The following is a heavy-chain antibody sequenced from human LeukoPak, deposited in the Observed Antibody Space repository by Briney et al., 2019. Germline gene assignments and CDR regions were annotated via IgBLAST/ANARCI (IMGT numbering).Heavy chain of an antibody. Sequence: SVKVSCKASGGTFSSYAISWVRQAPGQGLEWMGGIIAIFGTANYAQKFQGRVTITADESTSTAYMELSSLRSEDTAVYYCARDRGPYGSGSFPDYWGQGTLVTVSS. D-gene: IGHD3-10*01. CDR3: ARDRGPYGSGSFPDY. CDR1: GGTFSSYA. V-gene: IGHV1-69*01. CDR2: IIAIFGTA. J-gene: IGHJ4*02.